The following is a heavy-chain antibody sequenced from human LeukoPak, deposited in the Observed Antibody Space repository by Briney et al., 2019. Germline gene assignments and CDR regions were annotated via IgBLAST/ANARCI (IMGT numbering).Heavy chain of an antibody. D-gene: IGHD2-21*02. J-gene: IGHJ1*01. CDR2: ISGSSRHI. CDR1: GFTFSSHA. CDR3: ARGYCGGDCYGD. Sequence: GGSLRLSCVASGFTFSSHAMHWVRQAPGKGLEYVSSISGSSRHIYYADSVKGRFTISRDNTKSSLYLQMNSLRVEDMAVYYCARGYCGGDCYGDWGQGTLVTVSS. V-gene: IGHV3-21*01.